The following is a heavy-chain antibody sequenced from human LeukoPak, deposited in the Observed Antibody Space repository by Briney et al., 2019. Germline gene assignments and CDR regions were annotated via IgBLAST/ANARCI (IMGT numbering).Heavy chain of an antibody. Sequence: ASVKVSCKASGYTFTGYYMHWLRQAPGQGLEWMGWINPNSGGTNYAQKFQGRVTMTRDTSISTAYMELSRLRSDDTAVYYCARENRYCSGGSCYPDWFDPWGQGTLVTVSS. CDR2: INPNSGGT. CDR1: GYTFTGYY. V-gene: IGHV1-2*02. J-gene: IGHJ5*02. CDR3: ARENRYCSGGSCYPDWFDP. D-gene: IGHD2-15*01.